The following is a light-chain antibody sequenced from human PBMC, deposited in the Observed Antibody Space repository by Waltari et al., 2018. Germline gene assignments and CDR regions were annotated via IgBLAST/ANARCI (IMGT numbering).Light chain of an antibody. CDR1: QSVSSRY. J-gene: IGKJ2*01. CDR3: HLYGTSPRYT. Sequence: EIVLPQSPGTLSLSPGDSATLSCSASQSVSSRYLAWYRKKPGQAPRLLIYGASSRATGIPDRFSGSGSGTDFTLTMRRLEPEDFAVYYCHLYGTSPRYTFGQGTKLEIK. CDR2: GAS. V-gene: IGKV3-20*01.